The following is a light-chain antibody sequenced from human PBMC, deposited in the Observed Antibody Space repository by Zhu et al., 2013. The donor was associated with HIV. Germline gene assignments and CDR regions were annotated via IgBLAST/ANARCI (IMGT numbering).Light chain of an antibody. V-gene: IGKV3-15*01. J-gene: IGKJ5*01. Sequence: EIVLTQSPDTLSVSPGDRATLSCRASQSIGRDLVWYQQKSGQPPRLLIYAASTRATGIPARFSGSGSGTEFTLTIDSLQSEDFAVYYCQQYSNWPPXTFGQGTRLEIK. CDR3: QQYSNWPPXT. CDR2: AAS. CDR1: QSIGRD.